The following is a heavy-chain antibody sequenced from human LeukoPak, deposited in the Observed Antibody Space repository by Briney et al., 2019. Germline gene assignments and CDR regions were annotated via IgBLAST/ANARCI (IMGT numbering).Heavy chain of an antibody. J-gene: IGHJ4*02. Sequence: SETLSLTCTVSGGSISSSSYYWGWIRQPPGKGLEWIGSIYYRGSTYYNPSLKSRVTISVDTSKNQFSLKLSSVTAADTAVYYCAGEGSIVATISDYWGQGTLVTVSS. D-gene: IGHD5-12*01. V-gene: IGHV4-39*07. CDR2: IYYRGST. CDR1: GGSISSSSYY. CDR3: AGEGSIVATISDY.